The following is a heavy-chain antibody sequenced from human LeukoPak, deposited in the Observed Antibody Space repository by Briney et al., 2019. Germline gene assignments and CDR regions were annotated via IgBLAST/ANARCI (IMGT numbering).Heavy chain of an antibody. D-gene: IGHD4-17*01. Sequence: SETLSLTCSVSGDSMTGYYWSWIRQPPGKGLEWIGYIYYTGTTNYNPSLKSRVTISVDTSKNQFSLRLTPVTAADTAVYFCARDFDGDYGARWGQGILVSASP. CDR1: GDSMTGYY. CDR2: IYYTGTT. V-gene: IGHV4-59*01. CDR3: ARDFDGDYGAR. J-gene: IGHJ4*02.